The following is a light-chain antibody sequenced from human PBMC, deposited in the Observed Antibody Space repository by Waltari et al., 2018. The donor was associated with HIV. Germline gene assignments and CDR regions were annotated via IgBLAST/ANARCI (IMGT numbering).Light chain of an antibody. CDR3: AAWNDRLSGYV. V-gene: IGLV1-47*01. Sequence: QSVLTQPPSASGTPGQRVTISFSGSSSNIGRNYVYWYQQLPGTAPKLLIYTNNQGPSGVPDRFSGSKSGTSASLAISGLRSEDEADYYCAAWNDRLSGYVFGTGTKVTV. J-gene: IGLJ1*01. CDR1: SSNIGRNY. CDR2: TNN.